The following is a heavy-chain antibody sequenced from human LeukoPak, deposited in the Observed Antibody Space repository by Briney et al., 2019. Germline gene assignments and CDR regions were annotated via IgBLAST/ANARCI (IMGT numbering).Heavy chain of an antibody. CDR2: ISSSSSYI. CDR1: GFTFSSYS. D-gene: IGHD3-10*01. J-gene: IGHJ5*02. Sequence: GGSLRLSCAASGFTFSSYSMNWVRQAPGKGLEWVSSISSSSSYIYYADSVKGRFTISRDNAKNSLYLQMNSLRAEDTAVYYCARSAAGGFGELPLRSWGQGTLVTVSS. V-gene: IGHV3-21*01. CDR3: ARSAAGGFGELPLRS.